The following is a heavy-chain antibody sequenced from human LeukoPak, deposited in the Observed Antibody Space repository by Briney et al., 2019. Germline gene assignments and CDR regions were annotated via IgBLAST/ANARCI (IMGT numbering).Heavy chain of an antibody. CDR2: IYYSGST. CDR3: ARAGQQWLVFGTNWFDP. Sequence: SETLSLTCTVSGGSISSSSYYWGWIRQPPGKGLEWIGSIYYSGSTYYNPSLKSRVTISVDTSKNTFSLKLSSVTAADTAVYYCARAGQQWLVFGTNWFDPWGQGTLVTVSS. J-gene: IGHJ5*02. D-gene: IGHD6-19*01. V-gene: IGHV4-39*01. CDR1: GGSISSSSYY.